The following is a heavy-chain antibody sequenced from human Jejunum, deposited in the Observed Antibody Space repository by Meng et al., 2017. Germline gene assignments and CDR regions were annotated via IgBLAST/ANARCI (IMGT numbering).Heavy chain of an antibody. Sequence: VPLAQSGPGRLKPSPTLSLTCAISEDSVSSNSAAWNWIRQSPSRGLEWLGRTYYRSKYYNDYALSVKSRITINPDTSKNQFSLQLNSVTPEDTAIYYCARDWGDVRGGFDFWGQGTLVTVSS. J-gene: IGHJ4*02. CDR2: TYYRSKYYN. D-gene: IGHD3-10*02. V-gene: IGHV6-1*01. CDR3: ARDWGDVRGGFDF. CDR1: EDSVSSNSAA.